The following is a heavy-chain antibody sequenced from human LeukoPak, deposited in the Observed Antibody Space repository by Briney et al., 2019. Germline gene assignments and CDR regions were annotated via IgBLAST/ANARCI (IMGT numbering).Heavy chain of an antibody. CDR3: ARDIGLITIFGVVIISHYYYGMDV. D-gene: IGHD3-3*01. J-gene: IGHJ6*02. Sequence: ASVKVSCKASGYTFTSYYMHWVRQAPGQGLEWMGIINPSGGSTSYAQKFQGRVTITRDTSASTAYMELSSLRSEDTAVYYCARDIGLITIFGVVIISHYYYGMDVWGQGTTVTVSS. CDR1: GYTFTSYY. CDR2: INPSGGST. V-gene: IGHV1-46*01.